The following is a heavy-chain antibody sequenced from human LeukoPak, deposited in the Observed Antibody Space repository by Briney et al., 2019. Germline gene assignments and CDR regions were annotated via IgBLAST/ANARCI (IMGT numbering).Heavy chain of an antibody. Sequence: GGSLRLSCAASGFTFDDYAMHWVRQAPGKGLEWVSGISWNSGSIGYADSVRGRFTISRDNAKNSLYLQMNSLRAEDTALYYCAKDSVVVPAAISLPESDGAFDIWGQGTMVTVSS. D-gene: IGHD2-2*02. V-gene: IGHV3-9*01. J-gene: IGHJ3*02. CDR2: ISWNSGSI. CDR3: AKDSVVVPAAISLPESDGAFDI. CDR1: GFTFDDYA.